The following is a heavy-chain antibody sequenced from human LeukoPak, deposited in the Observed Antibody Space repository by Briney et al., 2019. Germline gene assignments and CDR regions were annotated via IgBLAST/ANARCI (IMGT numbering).Heavy chain of an antibody. D-gene: IGHD3-22*01. CDR2: IYPGDSDT. V-gene: IGHV5-51*01. CDR1: GYSFTTYW. J-gene: IGHJ4*02. Sequence: GEYLKISCKGSGYSFTTYWIGWVRQMPGKGLEWMGIIYPGDSDTRYSPSFQGQVTISADKSISTAYLQWSSLKASDTAMYYCARPYYYDSSGYHALGYWGQGTLVTVSS. CDR3: ARPYYYDSSGYHALGY.